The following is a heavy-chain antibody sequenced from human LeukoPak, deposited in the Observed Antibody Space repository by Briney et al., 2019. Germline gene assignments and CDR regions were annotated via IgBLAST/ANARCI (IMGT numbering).Heavy chain of an antibody. V-gene: IGHV6-1*01. J-gene: IGHJ4*02. Sequence: SQTLSLTCAISGDSVSSHSAAWNWIRQSPSRGLEGLGSTYYRSKWYNNYIVSLQSRITIKPDTSKNQFSLQLNSVTPEDTAVYYCARDPTGDVGFDYWGQGTLVTVSS. CDR3: ARDPTGDVGFDY. CDR1: GDSVSSHSAA. D-gene: IGHD7-27*01. CDR2: TYYRSKWYN.